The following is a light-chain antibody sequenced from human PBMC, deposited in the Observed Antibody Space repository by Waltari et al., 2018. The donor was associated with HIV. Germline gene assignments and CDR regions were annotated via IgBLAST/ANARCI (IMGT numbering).Light chain of an antibody. Sequence: QSALTQPPSASGSPGQSVTISCTGTNSDVGGYNYVSWYQQRPGKAPKLMIFGVIKARSGVPDRFACSKSGNTASLTVSGLQADDEADYYCGSFVGSNSHYVFGTGTKVTVL. CDR3: GSFVGSNSHYV. V-gene: IGLV2-8*01. CDR2: GVI. CDR1: NSDVGGYNY. J-gene: IGLJ1*01.